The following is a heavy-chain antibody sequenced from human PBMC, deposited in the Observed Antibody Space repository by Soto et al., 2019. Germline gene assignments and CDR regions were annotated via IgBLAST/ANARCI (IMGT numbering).Heavy chain of an antibody. CDR3: AREATKGGYCSGGSCHHYFDY. J-gene: IGHJ4*02. D-gene: IGHD2-15*01. CDR1: GFTFSSYS. CDR2: ISSSSSYI. V-gene: IGHV3-21*01. Sequence: GGSLRLSCAASGFTFSSYSMNWVRQAPGKGLEWVSSISSSSSYIYYADSVKGRFTISRDNAKNSLYLQMNSLRAEDTAVYYCAREATKGGYCSGGSCHHYFDYWGQGTLVTVSS.